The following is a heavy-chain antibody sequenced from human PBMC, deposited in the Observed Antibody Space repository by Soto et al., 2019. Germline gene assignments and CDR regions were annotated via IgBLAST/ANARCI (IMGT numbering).Heavy chain of an antibody. J-gene: IGHJ6*02. CDR1: GFTFCRYA. V-gene: IGHV3-23*01. D-gene: IGHD4-17*01. Sequence: HPWGSLRLSCAASGFTFCRYAMSWVRPAPGKGLEWVSAISGSGGSTYYADSVKGRFTISRDNSNNTLYLQMNSLRAEDTAVYYCAKEPGDYDYYYYGMDVWGQGTTVTVSS. CDR2: ISGSGGST. CDR3: AKEPGDYDYYYYGMDV.